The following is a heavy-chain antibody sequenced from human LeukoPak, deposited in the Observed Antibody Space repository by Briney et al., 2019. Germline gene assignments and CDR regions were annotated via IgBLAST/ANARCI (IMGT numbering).Heavy chain of an antibody. V-gene: IGHV3-7*01. CDR3: ARGYCSGSSCYSGFYFDY. CDR2: IKQDEIER. D-gene: IGHD2-15*01. Sequence: TGGSLRLSCVASGFTFTSYWMSWVRQAPGKGLEWVANIKQDEIERYFVDSVKGRFTLSRDNAKNSLYLQMNSLRAEDTAVYYCARGYCSGSSCYSGFYFDYWGQGALVTVSS. J-gene: IGHJ4*02. CDR1: GFTFTSYW.